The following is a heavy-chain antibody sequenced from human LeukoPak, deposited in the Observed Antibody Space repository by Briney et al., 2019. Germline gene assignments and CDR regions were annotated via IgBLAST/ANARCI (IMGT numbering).Heavy chain of an antibody. CDR2: ISGRGDST. V-gene: IGHV3-23*01. CDR3: AKDLSGTPVGATLFDY. Sequence: GGSLRLSCAASGFTFSSYAMHWVRQAPGRGLEWVSAISGRGDSTHYADSVKGQFTISRDNSKNTLYLQMNSLRAEDTAVYYCAKDLSGTPVGATLFDYWGQGTLVTVSS. CDR1: GFTFSSYA. J-gene: IGHJ4*02. D-gene: IGHD1-26*01.